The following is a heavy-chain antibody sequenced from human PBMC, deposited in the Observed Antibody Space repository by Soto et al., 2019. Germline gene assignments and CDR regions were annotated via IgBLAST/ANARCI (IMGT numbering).Heavy chain of an antibody. J-gene: IGHJ4*02. V-gene: IGHV3-30*18. Sequence: PGGSLRLSCAASGFTFSSYGMHWVRQAPGKGLEWVAVISYDGSNKYYADSVKGRFTISRDNSKNTLYLQMNSLRAEDTAVYYCAKTFYGDYDFDYWGQGTLVTV. CDR2: ISYDGSNK. CDR1: GFTFSSYG. D-gene: IGHD4-17*01. CDR3: AKTFYGDYDFDY.